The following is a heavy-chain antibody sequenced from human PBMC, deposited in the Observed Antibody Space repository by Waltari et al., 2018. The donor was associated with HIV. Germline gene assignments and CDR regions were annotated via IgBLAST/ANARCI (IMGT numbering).Heavy chain of an antibody. Sequence: EVQLVESGGGLVQPGGSLRLSCAASGFTFSSYEMNWVRQAPGKGLEWVSYISSSGSTIYYADSVKGRFTISRDNAKNSLYLQMNSLRAEDTAVYYCARAKWTNAFDIWGQGTMVTVSS. V-gene: IGHV3-48*03. CDR1: GFTFSSYE. CDR2: ISSSGSTI. D-gene: IGHD1-26*01. CDR3: ARAKWTNAFDI. J-gene: IGHJ3*02.